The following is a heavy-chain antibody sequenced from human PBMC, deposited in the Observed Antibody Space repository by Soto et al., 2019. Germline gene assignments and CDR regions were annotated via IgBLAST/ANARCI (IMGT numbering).Heavy chain of an antibody. V-gene: IGHV1-2*04. CDR1: GYTFTGYY. CDR3: ARVGERSRQWLVGAYYYYGMDV. Sequence: ASVKVSCKASGYTFTGYYMHWVRQAPGQGLEWMGWINPNSGGTNYAQKFQGWVTMTRDTSISTAYMELSRLRSDDTAVYYCARVGERSRQWLVGAYYYYGMDVWGQGTTVTVSS. CDR2: INPNSGGT. D-gene: IGHD6-19*01. J-gene: IGHJ6*02.